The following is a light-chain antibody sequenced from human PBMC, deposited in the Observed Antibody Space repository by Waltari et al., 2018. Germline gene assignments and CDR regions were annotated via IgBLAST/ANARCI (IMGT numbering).Light chain of an antibody. J-gene: IGLJ2*01. V-gene: IGLV2-14*03. CDR3: GSFISSTTGI. CDR1: SSDVGGYNY. Sequence: QSALTQPDSVSGSPGQSITISCTGTSSDVGGYNYVSCYQQYPGKAPKVIIYDAINRPSGVANRFSGSKAGNSASLTISGLQAEDEADYYCGSFISSTTGIFGGGTRLTVL. CDR2: DAI.